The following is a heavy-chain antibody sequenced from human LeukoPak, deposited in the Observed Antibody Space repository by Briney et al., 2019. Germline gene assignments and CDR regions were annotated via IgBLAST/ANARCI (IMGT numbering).Heavy chain of an antibody. J-gene: IGHJ4*02. CDR2: IKKDGSEK. D-gene: IGHD3-3*01. Sequence: GGSLRLSCAASGFIFSDYWMTWVRQAPGKGLEWVGNIKKDGSEKYYVESLKGRFTISRDNVKNSLYLQMNSLRVEDTAVYYCARDYDFWSGYYTGIFDYWGRGTLVTVSS. CDR3: ARDYDFWSGYYTGIFDY. V-gene: IGHV3-7*01. CDR1: GFIFSDYW.